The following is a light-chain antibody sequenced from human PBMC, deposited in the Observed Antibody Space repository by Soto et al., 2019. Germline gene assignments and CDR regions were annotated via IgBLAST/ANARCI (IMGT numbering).Light chain of an antibody. CDR1: SSDVGAFDY. CDR2: EVT. CDR3: SSYSGSDSVL. V-gene: IGLV2-8*01. J-gene: IGLJ2*01. Sequence: QSVLTQPPSASGSPGQSVSISCTGTSSDVGAFDYVSWYQQHPGKVPKLIIYEVTKRPSGVPDRFSGSKSGNTASLTVSGAQAEDEADYFCSSYSGSDSVLFGGGTKLTVL.